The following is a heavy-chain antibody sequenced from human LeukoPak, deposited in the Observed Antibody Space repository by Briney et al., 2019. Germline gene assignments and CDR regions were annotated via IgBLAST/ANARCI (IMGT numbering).Heavy chain of an antibody. D-gene: IGHD2-15*01. CDR2: IYYSGST. CDR1: GGSISSSSYY. Sequence: NPSETLSLTCTVSGGSISSSSYYWGWIRQPPGKGLEWIGSIYYSGSTYYNPSLKSRVTISVDTSKNQFSLKLSSVTAAGTAVCYCARDLSYCSGGSCYSYNWFDPWGQGTLVTVSS. CDR3: ARDLSYCSGGSCYSYNWFDP. V-gene: IGHV4-39*07. J-gene: IGHJ5*02.